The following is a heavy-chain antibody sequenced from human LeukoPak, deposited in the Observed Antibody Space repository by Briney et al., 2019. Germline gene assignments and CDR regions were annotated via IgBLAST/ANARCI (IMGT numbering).Heavy chain of an antibody. J-gene: IGHJ4*02. Sequence: GGSLRLSCAASGFNFPDYSMNWVRQAPGKGLEWVSSISSSSSYIYYADSVKGRFTISRDNAKNSLYLQMNSLRAEDTAVYYCARDQYSSSSLGYWGQGTLVTVSS. CDR2: ISSSSSYI. D-gene: IGHD6-6*01. V-gene: IGHV3-21*01. CDR3: ARDQYSSSSLGY. CDR1: GFNFPDYS.